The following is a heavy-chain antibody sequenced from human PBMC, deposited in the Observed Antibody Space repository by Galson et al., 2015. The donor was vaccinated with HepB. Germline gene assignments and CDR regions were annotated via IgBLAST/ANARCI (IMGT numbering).Heavy chain of an antibody. V-gene: IGHV3-9*01. D-gene: IGHD3-3*01. J-gene: IGHJ3*02. CDR3: AKDMGRFLERDGDAFDI. CDR1: GFTFDDYA. CDR2: ISWNSGSI. Sequence: SLRLSCAASGFTFDDYAMHWVRQAPGKGLEWVSGISWNSGSIGYADSVKGRFTISRDNAKNSLYLQMNSLRAEDTALYYCAKDMGRFLERDGDAFDIWGQGTMVTVSS.